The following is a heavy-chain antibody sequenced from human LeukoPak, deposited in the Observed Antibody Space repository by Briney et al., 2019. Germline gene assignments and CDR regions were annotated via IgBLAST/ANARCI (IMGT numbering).Heavy chain of an antibody. D-gene: IGHD3-3*01. J-gene: IGHJ3*01. CDR3: AKDRGTVFGVVVDASDF. Sequence: PGGSLRLSCAASGFTFDEYTMHWVRQRPGKGLEWVSLVNWDGDTTEYADSVKGRFTISRDNSKKSLYLQMNSLRSEGTSLYYCAKDRGTVFGVVVDASDFWGQGTMVTVSS. CDR1: GFTFDEYT. V-gene: IGHV3-43*01. CDR2: VNWDGDTT.